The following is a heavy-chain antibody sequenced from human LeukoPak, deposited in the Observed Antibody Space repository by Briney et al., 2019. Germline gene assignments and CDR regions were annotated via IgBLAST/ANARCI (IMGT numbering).Heavy chain of an antibody. CDR1: GGSFSGYY. D-gene: IGHD1-26*01. Sequence: SETLSLTCAVYGGSFSGYYWSWIRQPPGKGLEWIGEINHSGSTNYNPSLKSRVTISIDTSNNHFSLELTSVTAADTAIYYCARWSWPNIVDFWGQGTLVTVSS. CDR2: INHSGST. V-gene: IGHV4-34*01. CDR3: ARWSWPNIVDF. J-gene: IGHJ4*02.